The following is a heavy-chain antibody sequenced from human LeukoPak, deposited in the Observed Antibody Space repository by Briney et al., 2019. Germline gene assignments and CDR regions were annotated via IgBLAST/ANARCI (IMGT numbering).Heavy chain of an antibody. Sequence: GGSLRLSCAASGFTFSSYAMAWVRQVPGKGLEWISAISASGGTTYYEDSVKDRFTISRDSSKNTLYLQMNSLRAEDTAVYYCAKDSRSHLYYFDYWGQGALVTVSS. CDR1: GFTFSSYA. J-gene: IGHJ4*02. CDR3: AKDSRSHLYYFDY. V-gene: IGHV3-23*01. D-gene: IGHD6-13*01. CDR2: ISASGGTT.